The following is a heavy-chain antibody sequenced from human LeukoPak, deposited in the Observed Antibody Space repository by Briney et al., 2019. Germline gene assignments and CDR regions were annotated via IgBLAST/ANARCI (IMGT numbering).Heavy chain of an antibody. J-gene: IGHJ3*02. CDR1: GGSISSGDYY. Sequence: SQNLSLTCTVSGGSISSGDYYWSWIRQPPGKGLEWIGYIYYSGSTYYNPSLKSRVTISVDTSKNQFSLKLSSVTAADTAVYYCARDPVALVVVPAAAHDAFDIWGQGTMVTVSS. CDR2: IYYSGST. D-gene: IGHD2-2*01. CDR3: ARDPVALVVVPAAAHDAFDI. V-gene: IGHV4-30-4*08.